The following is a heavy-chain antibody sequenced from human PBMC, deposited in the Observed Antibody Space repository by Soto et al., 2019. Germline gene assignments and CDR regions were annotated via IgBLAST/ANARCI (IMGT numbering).Heavy chain of an antibody. CDR3: ARVGDYYDSSGHAGVLFDP. CDR2: VYHSGST. D-gene: IGHD3-22*01. CDR1: GGSISTSNW. Sequence: LSLTCAVSGGSISTSNWWSWVRQPPGKGLEWIGEVYHSGSTNYNPSFKSRVAMSVDKSKNQFSLKLNSVTAADTALYYCARVGDYYDSSGHAGVLFDPWGQGTLVTVPQ. J-gene: IGHJ5*02. V-gene: IGHV4-4*02.